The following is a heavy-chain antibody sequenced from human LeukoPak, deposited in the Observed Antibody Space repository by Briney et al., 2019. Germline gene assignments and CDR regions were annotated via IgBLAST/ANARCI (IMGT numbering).Heavy chain of an antibody. CDR3: ARSPHRDYDYVWGSYRPNTNDAFDI. J-gene: IGHJ3*02. CDR1: GFTFSSYS. D-gene: IGHD3-16*02. Sequence: KTGGPLRLSCAASGFTFSSYSMNWVRQAPGKGLEWVSSISSSSSYIYYADSVKGRFTISRDNAKNSLYLQMNSLRAEDTAVYYCARSPHRDYDYVWGSYRPNTNDAFDIWGQGTMVTVSS. CDR2: ISSSSSYI. V-gene: IGHV3-21*01.